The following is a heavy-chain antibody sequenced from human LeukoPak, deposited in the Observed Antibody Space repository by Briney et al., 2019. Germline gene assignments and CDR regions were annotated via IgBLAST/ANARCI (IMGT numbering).Heavy chain of an antibody. Sequence: PGGSLRLSCAASGFTFSSFAMSWVRQAPGKGLELVSAITGGGGNTYYADSVKGRFTISRDNSKNTLYLQMNSMRADDTAVYYCARRTALEQYFDYWGQGTLVTVSS. V-gene: IGHV3-23*01. CDR1: GFTFSSFA. CDR2: ITGGGGNT. D-gene: IGHD1/OR15-1a*01. CDR3: ARRTALEQYFDY. J-gene: IGHJ4*02.